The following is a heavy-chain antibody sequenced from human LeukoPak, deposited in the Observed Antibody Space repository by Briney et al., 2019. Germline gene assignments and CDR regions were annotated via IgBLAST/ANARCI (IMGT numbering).Heavy chain of an antibody. D-gene: IGHD6-6*01. J-gene: IGHJ4*02. CDR2: ISYDGSNK. CDR3: ARARPFDY. CDR1: GFTFSSYA. Sequence: GGSLRLSCAASGFTFSSYAMHWVRQAQGKGLEWVAVISYDGSNKYYADSVKGRFTISRDNSKNTLYLQMNSLRAEDTAVYYCARARPFDYWGQGTLVTVSS. V-gene: IGHV3-30-3*01.